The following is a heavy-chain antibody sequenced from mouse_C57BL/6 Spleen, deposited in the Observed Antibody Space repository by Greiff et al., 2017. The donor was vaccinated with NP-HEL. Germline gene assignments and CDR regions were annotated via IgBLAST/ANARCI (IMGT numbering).Heavy chain of an antibody. CDR1: GFTFTTYA. J-gene: IGHJ4*01. CDR2: IRSKSSNYAT. CDR3: VRAWYGSSYGYAMDY. Sequence: EVQRVESGGGLVQPKGSLKLSCAASGFTFTTYAMHWVRQAPGKGLEWVARIRSKSSNYATYYADSVKARFTISRDDSQSLLYLQMNNLKTEDTAMYNCVRAWYGSSYGYAMDYWGQGTSVTVSS. V-gene: IGHV10-3*01. D-gene: IGHD1-1*01.